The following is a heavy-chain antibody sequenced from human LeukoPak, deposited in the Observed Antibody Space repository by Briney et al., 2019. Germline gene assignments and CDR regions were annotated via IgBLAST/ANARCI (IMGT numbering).Heavy chain of an antibody. Sequence: GGSLRLSCAASGVTFRNYAMSWVRQAPGKGLEWVAGISASDGSTYYADSVQGRSTISRDNSKNTLYLHINSLRAEDTATYYCAKDRTTVVRIFDYWGQGTLVTVSS. CDR1: GVTFRNYA. CDR3: AKDRTTVVRIFDY. CDR2: ISASDGST. J-gene: IGHJ4*02. D-gene: IGHD1/OR15-1a*01. V-gene: IGHV3-23*01.